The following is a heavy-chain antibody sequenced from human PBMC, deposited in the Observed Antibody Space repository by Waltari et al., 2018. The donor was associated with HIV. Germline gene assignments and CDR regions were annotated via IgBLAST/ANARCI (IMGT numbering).Heavy chain of an antibody. CDR2: INHSGST. CDR3: ATSAIGSSWYRDAY. CDR1: GGSFSGSY. V-gene: IGHV4-34*02. Sequence: QVQLQQWGAGLLKPSETLSLTCAVYGGSFSGSYWNWIRPSPGKGLEWIGEINHSGSTNYNPSLKSRVTISVDTSKNQFSLKLTSVTAADTAAYYCATSAIGSSWYRDAYWGQGTLVTVSS. D-gene: IGHD6-13*01. J-gene: IGHJ4*02.